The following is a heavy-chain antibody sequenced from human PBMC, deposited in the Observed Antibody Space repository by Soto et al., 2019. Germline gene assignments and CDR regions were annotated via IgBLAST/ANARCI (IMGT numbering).Heavy chain of an antibody. V-gene: IGHV4-59*01. CDR2: IYYSGST. Sequence: SETLSLTCTVSGGSISSYYWSWIRQPPGKGLEWIGYIYYSGSTNYNPSLKSRVTISVDTSKNQFSLKLSSVTAADTAVYYCARQGRSTPYGSGLRLFDPWGQGTLVTVSS. D-gene: IGHD3-10*01. J-gene: IGHJ5*02. CDR3: ARQGRSTPYGSGLRLFDP. CDR1: GGSISSYY.